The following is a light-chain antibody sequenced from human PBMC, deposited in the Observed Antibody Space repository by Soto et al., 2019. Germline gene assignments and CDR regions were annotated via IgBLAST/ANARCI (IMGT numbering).Light chain of an antibody. CDR2: EVS. CDR3: SSYAGSNNLV. Sequence: QSALTQPPSASGSPGQSVTISCTGTSSDVGGYNYVSWYQQHPGKAPKLMIYEVSKRPSGVPDRFSGSKSGNTASLTVSGRQAEDEADYYCSSYAGSNNLVFGTGTKLTGL. J-gene: IGLJ1*01. CDR1: SSDVGGYNY. V-gene: IGLV2-8*01.